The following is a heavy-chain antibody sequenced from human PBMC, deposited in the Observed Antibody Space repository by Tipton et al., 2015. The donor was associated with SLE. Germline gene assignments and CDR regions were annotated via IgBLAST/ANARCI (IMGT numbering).Heavy chain of an antibody. CDR2: ISYDGSNQ. CDR3: AKDSERVAVH. Sequence: SLRLSCAASGFTFSSYPMHWVRQAPGKGLEWVAVISYDGSNQYYADSVKGRFTISRDNSKNTLYLQMNSLRAEDTAVYYCAKDSERVAVHWGQGTLVTVSS. J-gene: IGHJ4*02. D-gene: IGHD3-3*01. V-gene: IGHV3-30-3*01. CDR1: GFTFSSYP.